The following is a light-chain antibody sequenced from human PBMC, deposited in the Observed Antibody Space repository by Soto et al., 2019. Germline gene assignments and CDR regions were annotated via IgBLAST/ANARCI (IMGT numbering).Light chain of an antibody. CDR1: RRFASSY. CDR3: QHYDSSPPYT. V-gene: IGKV3-20*01. Sequence: EIVLTQSPVTLSLARGERATLSCRVSRRFASSYLGWYQQKPGQSPRLLIDAASTSATGIPDRLSGSGSHTDLTLTISRLESEDSAVSYCQHYDSSPPYTFGQGTKV. J-gene: IGKJ2*01. CDR2: AAS.